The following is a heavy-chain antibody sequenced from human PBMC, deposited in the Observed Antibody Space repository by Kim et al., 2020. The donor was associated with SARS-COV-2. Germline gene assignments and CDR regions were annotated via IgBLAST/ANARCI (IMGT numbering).Heavy chain of an antibody. CDR1: GFTFGGNW. V-gene: IGHV3-7*04. CDR2: INEDGSQK. J-gene: IGHJ4*02. Sequence: GGSLRLSCAASGFTFGGNWMTWVRQVAGKGLEWVACINEDGSQKYYVDSAKGRFTISRDNAKNSVYLQMNSLRGEDTAVYYCARGRGVDYWGQGTLVTVSP. CDR3: ARGRGVDY.